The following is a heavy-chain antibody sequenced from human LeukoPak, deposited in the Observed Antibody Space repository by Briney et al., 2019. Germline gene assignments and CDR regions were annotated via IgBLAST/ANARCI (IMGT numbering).Heavy chain of an antibody. CDR3: VSASPYSSSWYYLDY. CDR1: GFTVSSNY. D-gene: IGHD6-13*01. J-gene: IGHJ4*02. CDR2: IYSGGST. V-gene: IGHV3-66*01. Sequence: GGSLRLSCAASGFTVSSNYMSWVRQAPGEGLGWVSDIYSGGSTYHADYVKGRFTISRDKSKNTLYLQMNSLRAEDTAVYYCVSASPYSSSWYYLDYWGQGTRVTVSS.